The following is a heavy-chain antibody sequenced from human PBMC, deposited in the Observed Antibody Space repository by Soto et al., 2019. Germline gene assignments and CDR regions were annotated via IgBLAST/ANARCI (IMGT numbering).Heavy chain of an antibody. D-gene: IGHD6-19*01. CDR3: ASRAMAVTWFDP. V-gene: IGHV1-69*01. Sequence: QVQLVQSGAELKKPGSSVKVSCKVFGGTDGTYSINWVRQAPGQGLEWMGAIIPILSTTNYAQRFQGRVTITADESTGTVYLELTSLKFEDTAVYYCASRAMAVTWFDPWGQGTLVTVSS. CDR1: GGTDGTYS. J-gene: IGHJ5*02. CDR2: IIPILSTT.